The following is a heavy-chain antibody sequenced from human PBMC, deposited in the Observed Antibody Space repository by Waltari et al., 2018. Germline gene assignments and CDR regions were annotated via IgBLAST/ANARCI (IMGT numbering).Heavy chain of an antibody. D-gene: IGHD3-3*01. CDR2: IIPIFGTA. Sequence: QVQLVQSGAEVKKPGSSVKVSCKASGGTFSSYAISWVRQAPGQGLEWMGGIIPIFGTANYAQKFQGRVTITADKSTSTAYMELSSLRSEDTAVYYCASHPTIFGVVTTYMDVWGKGTTVTVSS. V-gene: IGHV1-69*14. CDR1: GGTFSSYA. CDR3: ASHPTIFGVVTTYMDV. J-gene: IGHJ6*03.